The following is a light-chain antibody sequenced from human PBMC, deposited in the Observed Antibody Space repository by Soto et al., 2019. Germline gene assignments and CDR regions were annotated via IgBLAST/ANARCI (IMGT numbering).Light chain of an antibody. CDR1: QTARNNY. CDR3: QQFSSYPLT. V-gene: IGKV3-20*01. J-gene: IGKJ4*01. Sequence: EFVLTQSPGTLSLSPGERATLACRASQTARNNYLAWYQQEPGQAPRLLIYDASSRATGIPDRFSGGGSGTDFTLTISRLEPEDFAVYYCQQFSSYPLTFGGGTKVDIK. CDR2: DAS.